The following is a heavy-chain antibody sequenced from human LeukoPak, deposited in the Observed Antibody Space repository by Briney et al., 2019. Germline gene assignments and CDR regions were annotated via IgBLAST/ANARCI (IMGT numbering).Heavy chain of an antibody. Sequence: GGSLRLSCAASGFTFSSYAMSWVRQAPGKGLEWVSAISGSGGRTYYAGSVKGRLTISRYNSKNTLYLQMNSLRAEDTAVYYCATAVAGSYWGQGTLVTVSS. V-gene: IGHV3-23*01. CDR2: ISGSGGRT. CDR1: GFTFSSYA. J-gene: IGHJ4*02. CDR3: ATAVAGSY. D-gene: IGHD6-19*01.